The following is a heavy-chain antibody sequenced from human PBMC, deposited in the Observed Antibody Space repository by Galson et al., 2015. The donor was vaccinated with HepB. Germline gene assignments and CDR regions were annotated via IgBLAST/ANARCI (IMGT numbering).Heavy chain of an antibody. Sequence: SLRLSCAASGFSVTSNYMNWVRQAPGKGLEWVSTIYGGPKTYYADSGKGRFLISRDDSKNTLYLQMDSLRADDTAVYYCAQLGTGYWGQGTLVTVSS. D-gene: IGHD7-27*01. CDR1: GFSVTSNY. V-gene: IGHV3-53*01. CDR3: AQLGTGY. J-gene: IGHJ4*02. CDR2: IYGGPKT.